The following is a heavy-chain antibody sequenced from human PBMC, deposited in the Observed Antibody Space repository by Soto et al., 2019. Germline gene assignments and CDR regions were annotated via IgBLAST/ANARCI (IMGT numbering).Heavy chain of an antibody. Sequence: ASETLSLTCTVSGDSISTYYWSWIRQPPGKGLQWIGYIFYGGGTAYNPSLKSRVTISLDMSKKQISLKLSSVTTADTATYFCARLQLVQKVIDYWGQGTLVTVSS. D-gene: IGHD1-1*01. CDR2: IFYGGGT. CDR1: GDSISTYY. J-gene: IGHJ4*02. CDR3: ARLQLVQKVIDY. V-gene: IGHV4-59*01.